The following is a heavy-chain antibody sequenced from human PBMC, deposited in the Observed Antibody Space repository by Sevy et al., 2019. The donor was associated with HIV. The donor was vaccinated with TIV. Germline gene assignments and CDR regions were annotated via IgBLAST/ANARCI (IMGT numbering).Heavy chain of an antibody. CDR3: AKDFCSGGSCNSAFVY. CDR1: GYIFTSYI. J-gene: IGHJ4*02. Sequence: ASVKVSCKASGYIFTSYIIYWVRQAPGQSLECMGWISAANGDTKYSQKFQGRVSFTRDTSASTAYMELSSLRSEDTAVYYCAKDFCSGGSCNSAFVYWGQGTLVTVSS. CDR2: ISAANGDT. D-gene: IGHD2-15*01. V-gene: IGHV1-3*01.